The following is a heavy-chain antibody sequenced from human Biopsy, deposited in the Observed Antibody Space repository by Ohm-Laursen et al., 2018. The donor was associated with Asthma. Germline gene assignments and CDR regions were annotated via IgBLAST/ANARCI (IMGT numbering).Heavy chain of an antibody. CDR2: ISYDGSSI. D-gene: IGHD3-22*01. CDR1: RFTYE. J-gene: IGHJ4*02. CDR3: ARGDSSNWSHYYFDY. V-gene: IGHV3-30-3*01. Sequence: SLRLSCAASRFTYEKHWVRQAPGKGLEWVAVISYDGSSIYYADSVKGRFTISRDNSKNTLSLQMNSLTAEDTAVYYCARGDSSNWSHYYFDYWGQGTLVTVSS.